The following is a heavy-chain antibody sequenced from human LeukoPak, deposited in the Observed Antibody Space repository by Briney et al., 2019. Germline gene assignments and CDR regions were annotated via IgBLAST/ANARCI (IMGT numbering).Heavy chain of an antibody. D-gene: IGHD5-18*01. Sequence: SVKVSCKASGGTFSSYAISWVRQAPGQGLEWMGRIIPILGIANYAQKFQGRVTITADKSTSTAYMELSSLRSEDTAVYYCARDARRLWSTGFIDYWGQGTLVTVSS. V-gene: IGHV1-69*04. CDR3: ARDARRLWSTGFIDY. J-gene: IGHJ4*02. CDR1: GGTFSSYA. CDR2: IIPILGIA.